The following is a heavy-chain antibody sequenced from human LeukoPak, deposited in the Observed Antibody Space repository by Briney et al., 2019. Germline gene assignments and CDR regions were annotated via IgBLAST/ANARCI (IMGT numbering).Heavy chain of an antibody. CDR3: ARHRYTSSSSYFDF. J-gene: IGHJ4*02. V-gene: IGHV4-59*08. D-gene: IGHD6-6*01. CDR2: IYSSGST. Sequence: SETLSLTCTVSGGSISGYYWTWIRQPPGKGLEWIGYIYSSGSTNYNPSLKSRVTISVDTSKNQFTLRLSSVTAADTAVYYCARHRYTSSSSYFDFWGQGTLVTVSS. CDR1: GGSISGYY.